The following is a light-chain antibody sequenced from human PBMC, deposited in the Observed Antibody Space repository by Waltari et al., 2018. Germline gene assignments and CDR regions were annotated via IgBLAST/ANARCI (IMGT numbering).Light chain of an antibody. CDR2: GNN. J-gene: IGLJ3*02. CDR1: SSNIGPGFA. Sequence: QSVLTQPPSVSGAPGQRVTISCTRSSSNIGPGFAVHWYQHLPGTAPKLLIYGNNNRPSGVPDRVSGSKSGTSASLAITGLQAEDEADYYCQSYGSDWVFGGGTKLTVL. V-gene: IGLV1-40*01. CDR3: QSYGSDWV.